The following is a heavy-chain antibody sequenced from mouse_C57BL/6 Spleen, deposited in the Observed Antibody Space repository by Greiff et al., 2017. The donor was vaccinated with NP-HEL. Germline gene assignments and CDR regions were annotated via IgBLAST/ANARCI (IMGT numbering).Heavy chain of an antibody. D-gene: IGHD4-1*01. CDR1: GYTFTDYY. V-gene: IGHV1-76*01. Sequence: VKLVESGAELVRPGASVKLSCKASGYTFTDYYINWVKQRPGQGLEWIARIYPGSGNTYYNEKFKGKATLTAEKSSSTAYMQLSSLTSEDSAVYFCAREGKLGRYAMDYWGQGTSVTVSS. CDR2: IYPGSGNT. CDR3: AREGKLGRYAMDY. J-gene: IGHJ4*01.